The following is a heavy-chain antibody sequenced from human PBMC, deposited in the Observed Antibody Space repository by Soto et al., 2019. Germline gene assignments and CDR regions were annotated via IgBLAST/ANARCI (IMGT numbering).Heavy chain of an antibody. D-gene: IGHD3-16*01. CDR3: ARDGGITY. V-gene: IGHV1-46*01. J-gene: IGHJ4*02. Sequence: QVQLVQSGAEGKEPGASVTISCKASGYSFTNYNMHWVRQAPGQGLEWMGIINPSGGSRNYAQKFQGRVTMTRDTSTRTVYMELSSLRSEDTAVYYCARDGGITYWGQGTLVTVSS. CDR1: GYSFTNYN. CDR2: INPSGGSR.